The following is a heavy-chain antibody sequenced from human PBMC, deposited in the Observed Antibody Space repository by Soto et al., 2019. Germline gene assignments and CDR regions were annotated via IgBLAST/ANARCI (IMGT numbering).Heavy chain of an antibody. Sequence: SETLSLTCTVSGGSISSSSSYWGWIRQPPGKGLEWVGNIYYLGNTYYNPSLKGRVTISVDTSKNQFPLKLSSVTAADTAVYYCARDRYGYLDYYYGMDVWGQGTTVTVSS. CDR2: IYYLGNT. J-gene: IGHJ6*02. D-gene: IGHD5-18*01. CDR3: ARDRYGYLDYYYGMDV. CDR1: GGSISSSSSY. V-gene: IGHV4-39*06.